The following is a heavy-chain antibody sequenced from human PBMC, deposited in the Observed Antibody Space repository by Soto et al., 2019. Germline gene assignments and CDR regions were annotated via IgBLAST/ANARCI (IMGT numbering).Heavy chain of an antibody. Sequence: SETLSLTCAVSGGSFTSNNWWTWVRQPPGQGLEWIGEIYRTGSTNYNPSLKSRVTISLDKSENQFSLKVTSLTAADTAVYYCASRDPGTSVDYWGQGALVTVSS. CDR2: IYRTGST. CDR3: ASRDPGTSVDY. CDR1: GGSFTSNNW. V-gene: IGHV4-4*02. D-gene: IGHD1-7*01. J-gene: IGHJ4*02.